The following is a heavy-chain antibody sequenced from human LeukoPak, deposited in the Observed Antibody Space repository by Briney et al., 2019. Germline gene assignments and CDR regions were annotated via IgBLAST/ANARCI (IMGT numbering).Heavy chain of an antibody. V-gene: IGHV1-2*02. Sequence: ASVKVSCKASGYTFTGYYMHWVRQAPGPGLEWMGWINPNSGGTNGAQRFQGRVTMTRDTSISTAYMELSGLRSDDTAVYYCARSIKPSSGGYYFDYWGQGTLVTVSS. J-gene: IGHJ4*02. CDR1: GYTFTGYY. D-gene: IGHD6-25*01. CDR2: INPNSGGT. CDR3: ARSIKPSSGGYYFDY.